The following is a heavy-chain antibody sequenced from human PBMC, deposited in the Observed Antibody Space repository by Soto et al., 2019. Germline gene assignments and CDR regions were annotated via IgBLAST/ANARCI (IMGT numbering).Heavy chain of an antibody. D-gene: IGHD3-16*01. J-gene: IGHJ4*02. CDR2: ISPDGSDV. Sequence: GGSLRLSCAASGFPFTNYWMNWVRQTPGKGLMWVSRISPDGSDVGYADSVEGRFTVSRDNAKNTLYLQMHSLRAEDTAMYYCACWGHTVPVAPSDFDRWGQGTLVTVSS. CDR3: ACWGHTVPVAPSDFDR. V-gene: IGHV3-74*01. CDR1: GFPFTNYW.